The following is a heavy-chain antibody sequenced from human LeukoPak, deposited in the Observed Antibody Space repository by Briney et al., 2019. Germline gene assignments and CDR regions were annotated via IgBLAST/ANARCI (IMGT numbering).Heavy chain of an antibody. D-gene: IGHD3-22*01. Sequence: GGSLRLSCAASGFTFSSYAMSWVRQAPGKGLEWVSAISGSGSSTYYADSVKGRFTISRDNSKNTLSLQMNSLRAEDPAVYYCAKGGSFYDSSGYADYWGQGTLVTVSS. V-gene: IGHV3-23*01. CDR2: ISGSGSST. CDR1: GFTFSSYA. CDR3: AKGGSFYDSSGYADY. J-gene: IGHJ4*02.